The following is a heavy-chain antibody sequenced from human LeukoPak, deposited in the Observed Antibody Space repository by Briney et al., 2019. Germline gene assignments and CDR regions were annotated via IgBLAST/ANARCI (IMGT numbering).Heavy chain of an antibody. D-gene: IGHD4-17*01. V-gene: IGHV4-39*01. CDR1: GFTFSSYY. CDR3: ARRHDYGADY. Sequence: GSLRLSCAASGFTFSSYYWGWIRQPPGKGLEWIGSIHYSGTTYFNPSLKSRVTISVDTSKNQFSLKLSSVTAADTAVYYCARRHDYGADYWGQGTLVTVSS. J-gene: IGHJ4*02. CDR2: IHYSGTT.